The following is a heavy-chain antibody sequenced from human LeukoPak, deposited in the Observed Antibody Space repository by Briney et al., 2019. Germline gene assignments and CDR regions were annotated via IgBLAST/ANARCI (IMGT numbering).Heavy chain of an antibody. CDR2: ISAYNGNT. CDR3: ARDRAAGTWDAEYFQH. Sequence: GASVKVSCKDSGYSFSGHYMHWVRQAPGQGREGMGWISAYNGNTNYAQKLQGRVTMTTDTSTSTAYMELRSLRSDDTAVYYCARDRAAGTWDAEYFQHWGQGTLVTVSS. J-gene: IGHJ1*01. V-gene: IGHV1-18*04. D-gene: IGHD6-13*01. CDR1: GYSFSGHY.